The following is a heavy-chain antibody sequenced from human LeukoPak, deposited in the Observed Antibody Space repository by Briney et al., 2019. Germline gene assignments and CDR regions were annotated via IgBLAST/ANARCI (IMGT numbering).Heavy chain of an antibody. Sequence: SETLSLTCTVSGGSISSSSYYWGWIRQPPGKGLEWIGSIYYSGSTYYNPSLKSRVTISVDTSKNQFSLKLSSVTAADTAVYYCARQLTAKSYYYDSSGYYTEFDYWGQGTLVTVSS. V-gene: IGHV4-39*01. CDR1: GGSISSSSYY. CDR2: IYYSGST. J-gene: IGHJ4*02. CDR3: ARQLTAKSYYYDSSGYYTEFDY. D-gene: IGHD3-22*01.